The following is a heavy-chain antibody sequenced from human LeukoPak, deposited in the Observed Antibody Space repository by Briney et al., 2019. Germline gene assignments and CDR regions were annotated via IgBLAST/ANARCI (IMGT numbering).Heavy chain of an antibody. Sequence: ASVKVSCKASGYTFTSYDINWVRQATGQGLEWMGWMNPNSGNTGYAQKFQGRVTITRNTSISTAYMELSSRRSEDTAVYNCARGRRRYNWNYLKADAFDIWAQGTMVTVSS. D-gene: IGHD1-7*01. CDR2: MNPNSGNT. CDR3: ARGRRRYNWNYLKADAFDI. J-gene: IGHJ3*02. CDR1: GYTFTSYD. V-gene: IGHV1-8*03.